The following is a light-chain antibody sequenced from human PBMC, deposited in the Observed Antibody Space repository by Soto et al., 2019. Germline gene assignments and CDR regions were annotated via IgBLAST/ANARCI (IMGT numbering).Light chain of an antibody. J-gene: IGLJ1*01. CDR1: ISDVGGYNY. V-gene: IGLV2-8*01. CDR2: EVN. Sequence: QSALTQPPSASGSPGQSVSISCTGTISDVGGYNYVSWYQQHPGKAPKLMIYEVNKRPSGVPDRFSGSKSGNTASLTVSGLQAEDEADYYCSSYAGSSNVFGTGTKV. CDR3: SSYAGSSNV.